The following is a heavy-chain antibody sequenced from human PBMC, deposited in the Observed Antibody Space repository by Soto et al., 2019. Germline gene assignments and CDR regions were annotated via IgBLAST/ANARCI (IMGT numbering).Heavy chain of an antibody. Sequence: EVQLVESGGGLVQPGGSLRLSCAASGFTFSTYWMTWVRQAPGKGLEWVANIKEDGSDKNYLDSVKGRFTISRDNAKNSLYLQINSLRVEDTALYYCSRGGSESDYWGQGTMVIVSS. CDR1: GFTFSTYW. V-gene: IGHV3-7*01. CDR3: SRGGSESDY. J-gene: IGHJ4*02. CDR2: IKEDGSDK.